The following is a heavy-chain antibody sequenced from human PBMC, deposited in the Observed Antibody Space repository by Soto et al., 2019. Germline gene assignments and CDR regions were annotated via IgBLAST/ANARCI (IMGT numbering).Heavy chain of an antibody. Sequence: GASVKVSCKASGGTFSSYAISWVRQAPGQGLEWMGGIIPIFGTANYAQKFQGRVTITADESTSTAYMELSSLRSEDTAVYYCARVWGSGSYFFTANWDFDLWGRGTLVTVSS. CDR1: GGTFSSYA. CDR2: IIPIFGTA. CDR3: ARVWGSGSYFFTANWDFDL. D-gene: IGHD1-26*01. J-gene: IGHJ2*01. V-gene: IGHV1-69*13.